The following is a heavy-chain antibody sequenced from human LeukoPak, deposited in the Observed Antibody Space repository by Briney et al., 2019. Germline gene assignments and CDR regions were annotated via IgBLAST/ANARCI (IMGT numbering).Heavy chain of an antibody. CDR2: ISGSGGST. V-gene: IGHV3-23*01. J-gene: IGHJ4*02. CDR1: GFTFSNYA. Sequence: PGGSLRLSCAASGFTFSNYAMSWVRKAPGKGLEWVSAISGSGGSTYYADSVKGRFTISRDNSKNTLYLQMNSLGAEDTAVYYCATNTAMGYFDYWGQGTLVTVSS. D-gene: IGHD5-18*01. CDR3: ATNTAMGYFDY.